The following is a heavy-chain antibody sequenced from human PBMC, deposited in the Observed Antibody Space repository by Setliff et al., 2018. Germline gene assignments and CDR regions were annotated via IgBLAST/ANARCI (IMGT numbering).Heavy chain of an antibody. D-gene: IGHD2-2*01. V-gene: IGHV3-23*01. CDR1: GFTFWSYA. Sequence: GGSLRLFCAASGFTFWSYAMSWVRQAPGKGLEWISAITHSGWDTYHADSVKGRFTISRANSQNTLFLQMNSLRVEDTAVYFCVKGSSDSRPYYFDYWGQGMLVTVSS. CDR3: VKGSSDSRPYYFDY. J-gene: IGHJ4*02. CDR2: ITHSGWDT.